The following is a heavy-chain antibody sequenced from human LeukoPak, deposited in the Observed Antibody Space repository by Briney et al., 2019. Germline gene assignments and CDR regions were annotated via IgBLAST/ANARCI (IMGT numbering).Heavy chain of an antibody. D-gene: IGHD6-19*01. CDR3: ARDPEGLAVAGMGWFDP. J-gene: IGHJ5*02. V-gene: IGHV3-33*08. Sequence: GGSLRLSCAASGFTFSSYGMHWVRQAPGKGLEWVAVIWYDGSNKYYADSVKGRFTISRDNSKNTLYLQMNSLRAEDTAVYYCARDPEGLAVAGMGWFDPWGQGTLVTVSS. CDR1: GFTFSSYG. CDR2: IWYDGSNK.